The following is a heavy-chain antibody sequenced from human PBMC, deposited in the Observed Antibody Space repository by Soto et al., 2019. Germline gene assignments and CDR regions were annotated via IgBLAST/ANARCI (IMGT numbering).Heavy chain of an antibody. CDR2: IFYSGST. CDR3: ARAYRYDSSGFYFYYFDY. J-gene: IGHJ4*02. V-gene: IGHV4-39*07. CDR1: GGSISSSSYY. Sequence: SSETLSLTCTVSGGSISSSSYYWGWIRQPPGKGLEWIGNIFYSGSTYYNPSLKSRVTISVDTSKNQFSLKLSSVTAADTAVYYCARAYRYDSSGFYFYYFDYWGQGTLVTVSS. D-gene: IGHD3-22*01.